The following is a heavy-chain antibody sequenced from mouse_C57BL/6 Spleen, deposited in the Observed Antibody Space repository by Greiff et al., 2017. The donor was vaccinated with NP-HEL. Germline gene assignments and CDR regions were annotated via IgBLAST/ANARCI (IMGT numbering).Heavy chain of an antibody. CDR2: IYPRSGNT. CDR3: ARCLYYDYDGFAY. Sequence: VKLVESGAELARPGASVKLSCKASGYTFTSYGISWVKQRTGQGLEWIGEIYPRSGNTYYNEKFKGKATLTADESSSTAYMELRSLTSEDSAVYFCARCLYYDYDGFAYWGQGTLVTVSA. V-gene: IGHV1-81*01. J-gene: IGHJ3*01. CDR1: GYTFTSYG. D-gene: IGHD2-4*01.